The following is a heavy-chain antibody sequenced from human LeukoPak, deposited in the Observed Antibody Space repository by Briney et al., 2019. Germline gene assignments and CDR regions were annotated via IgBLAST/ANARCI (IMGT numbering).Heavy chain of an antibody. CDR1: GGSISSNSYY. D-gene: IGHD5-18*01. J-gene: IGHJ2*01. V-gene: IGHV4-39*01. CDR3: ARHRGGIQLWLTDWYFDL. Sequence: SETLSLTCTVSGGSISSNSYYWGWIRQPPGKGLEWIGSIYYSGSTYYNPSLKSRVTISVDTSKNQFSLKLSSVTAADTAVYYCARHRGGIQLWLTDWYFDLWGRGTLVTVSS. CDR2: IYYSGST.